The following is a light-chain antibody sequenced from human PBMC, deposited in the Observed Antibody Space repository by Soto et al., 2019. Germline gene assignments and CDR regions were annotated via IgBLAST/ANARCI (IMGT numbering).Light chain of an antibody. CDR3: QQYNNWPWT. Sequence: EIVMTQSPATLSVSPGERATLSCRASQSVSSNLAWYQQKPGQAPRLLIYGASTRATGIRARFSGSGSGTEFTLTISSLQSEDFAVYYWQQYNNWPWTFGQGTKVEIK. CDR2: GAS. V-gene: IGKV3-15*01. J-gene: IGKJ1*01. CDR1: QSVSSN.